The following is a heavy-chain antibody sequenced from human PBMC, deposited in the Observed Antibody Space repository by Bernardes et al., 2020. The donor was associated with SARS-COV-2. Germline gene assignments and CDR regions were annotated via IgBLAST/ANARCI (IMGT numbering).Heavy chain of an antibody. CDR2: IYYSGST. D-gene: IGHD3-22*01. CDR3: ASYYYDSSGYSYGMDV. Sequence: SETLSLTCTVSGGSISSYYWSWIRQPPGKGLEWIGYIYYSGSTNYNPSLKSRVTISVDTSKNQFSLKLSSVTAADTAVYYCASYYYDSSGYSYGMDVWGQGTLVSVSS. V-gene: IGHV4-59*01. CDR1: GGSISSYY. J-gene: IGHJ6*02.